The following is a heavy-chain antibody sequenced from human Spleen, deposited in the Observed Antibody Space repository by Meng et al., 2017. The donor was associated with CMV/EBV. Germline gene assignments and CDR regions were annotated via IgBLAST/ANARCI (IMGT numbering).Heavy chain of an antibody. D-gene: IGHD5-18*01. CDR1: GFTFDDYG. CDR3: VRGHTYVDFYFYGMDV. V-gene: IGHV3-20*04. J-gene: IGHJ6*02. CDR2: IHGKSRSS. Sequence: GESLKISCAASGFTFDDYGMGWVRQSPGQGLEWVSGIHGKSRSSGYVDSVKGRFTISRDNAKSTLYLQMNSLRAEDTAIYFCVRGHTYVDFYFYGMDVWGHGTTVTVSS.